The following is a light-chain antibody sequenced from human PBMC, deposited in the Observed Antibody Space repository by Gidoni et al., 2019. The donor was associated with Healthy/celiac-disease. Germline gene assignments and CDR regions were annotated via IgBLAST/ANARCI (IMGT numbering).Light chain of an antibody. CDR3: QSADSSGTYVV. Sequence: SYELTQPPSVSVSPGQTARITCSGDALPKQYAYWYQQKPGHAPVLVIYKDSERPSGIPERFSGSSSGTTVTLTISGVQAEEEADYYCQSADSSGTYVVFGGGTKLTVL. CDR1: ALPKQY. CDR2: KDS. J-gene: IGLJ2*01. V-gene: IGLV3-25*02.